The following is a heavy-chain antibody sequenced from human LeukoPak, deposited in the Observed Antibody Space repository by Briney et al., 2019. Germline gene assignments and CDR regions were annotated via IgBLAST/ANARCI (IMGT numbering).Heavy chain of an antibody. CDR2: IYYSGST. Sequence: TSETLSLTCTVSGGSISSSSYYWGWIRQPPGKGLEWIGSIYYSGSTYYNPSLKSRVTISVDTSKNQFSLKLSSVTAADTAVYYCARARIQLWLRYYYMDVWGKGTTVTVSS. J-gene: IGHJ6*03. V-gene: IGHV4-39*01. CDR1: GGSISSSSYY. D-gene: IGHD5-18*01. CDR3: ARARIQLWLRYYYMDV.